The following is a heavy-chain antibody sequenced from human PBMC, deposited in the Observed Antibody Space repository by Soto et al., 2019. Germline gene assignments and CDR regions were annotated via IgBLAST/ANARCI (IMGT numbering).Heavy chain of an antibody. J-gene: IGHJ4*02. CDR2: IYYSGST. CDR1: GGSISSYY. D-gene: IGHD1-26*01. V-gene: IGHV4-59*01. CDR3: ARTGDIGMVDY. Sequence: SETLSLTCTVSGGSISSYYWSWIRQPPGKGLEWIGYIYYSGSTNYNPSLKSRVTISVDTSKNQFSLKLSSVTAADTAVYYCARTGDIGMVDYWGQGTLVNVSS.